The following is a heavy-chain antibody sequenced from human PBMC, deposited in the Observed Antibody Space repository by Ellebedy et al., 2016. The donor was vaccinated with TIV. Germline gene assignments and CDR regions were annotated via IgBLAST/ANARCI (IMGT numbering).Heavy chain of an antibody. CDR2: IYYSGST. V-gene: IGHV4-39*01. Sequence: SETLSLTCTVSGGSIDSSSNYWGWIRRPPGKGLEWIGSIYYSGSTYYNPSLKSRVTISVDTSKSQFSLKLSSVTAADTAVYYCARWFGELLYVRWFDPWGQGTLVTVSS. J-gene: IGHJ5*02. CDR3: ARWFGELLYVRWFDP. CDR1: GGSIDSSSNY. D-gene: IGHD3-10*01.